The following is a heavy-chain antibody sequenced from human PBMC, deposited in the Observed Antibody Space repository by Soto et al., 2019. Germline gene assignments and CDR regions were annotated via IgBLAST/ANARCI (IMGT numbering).Heavy chain of an antibody. V-gene: IGHV3-74*01. Sequence: EVQLVESGGGLVQPGGSLRLSCAASGFTFTNNWIHWVRQAPGKGLVWVSRVNTFGSITNYADSVRGRFTISRDNAKNTVYLQMNRLRVEDTAVYYCVRGAHRAYYVDFWGQGTLVTVSS. CDR1: GFTFTNNW. CDR2: VNTFGSIT. D-gene: IGHD3-10*01. CDR3: VRGAHRAYYVDF. J-gene: IGHJ4*02.